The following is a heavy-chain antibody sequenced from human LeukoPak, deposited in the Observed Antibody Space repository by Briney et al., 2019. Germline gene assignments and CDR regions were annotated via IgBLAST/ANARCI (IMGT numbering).Heavy chain of an antibody. Sequence: GGSLRLSCAASGFTFSTYWMSWVRQAAGKGLEWVADIKQDGSEKYYVESVKGRFTISRDNAKKSLYLQMNSLRAEDTAVYYCARSLGGIAAATFDYWGQGTLVTVSS. J-gene: IGHJ4*02. CDR3: ARSLGGIAAATFDY. CDR1: GFTFSTYW. V-gene: IGHV3-7*04. D-gene: IGHD6-13*01. CDR2: IKQDGSEK.